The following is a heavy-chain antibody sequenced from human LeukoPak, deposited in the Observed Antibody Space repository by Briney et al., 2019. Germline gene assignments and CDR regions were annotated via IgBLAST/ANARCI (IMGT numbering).Heavy chain of an antibody. V-gene: IGHV1-8*01. CDR3: ARKYSSGWKLSVFQH. D-gene: IGHD6-19*01. CDR2: MNPGSGNT. CDR1: GYTFNSHD. J-gene: IGHJ1*01. Sequence: ASVKVSCKASGYTFNSHDINWVRQATGQGLEWVGWMNPGSGNTGYAQNFQGRVTMTRDTSISTAYMELSTLRSEDTAIYYCARKYSSGWKLSVFQHWGQGTLVTVSS.